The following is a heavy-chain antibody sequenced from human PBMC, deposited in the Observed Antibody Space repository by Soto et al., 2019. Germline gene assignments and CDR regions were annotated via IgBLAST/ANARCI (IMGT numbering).Heavy chain of an antibody. CDR3: ARDLAALYDSSGYCLDS. D-gene: IGHD3-22*01. CDR2: VNPNSGDT. Sequence: ASVKVSCKASGYTFTGHYMHWVRQAPGQGLEWMGWVNPNSGDTDYAQTFQGRVTMTRDTSISTAYMELSRLRPDDTAVYYCARDLAALYDSSGYCLDSWGQGTLVTVSS. J-gene: IGHJ4*02. V-gene: IGHV1-2*02. CDR1: GYTFTGHY.